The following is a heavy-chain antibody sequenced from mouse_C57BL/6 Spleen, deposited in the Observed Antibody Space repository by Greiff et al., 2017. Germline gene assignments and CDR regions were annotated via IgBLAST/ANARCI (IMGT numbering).Heavy chain of an antibody. CDR3: ARDGSSYLDWYFDV. CDR2: IHPNSGST. J-gene: IGHJ1*03. CDR1: GYTFTSYW. V-gene: IGHV1-64*01. D-gene: IGHD1-1*01. Sequence: QVQLQQPGAELVKPGASVKLSCKASGYTFTSYWMHWVKQRPGQGLEWIGMIHPNSGSTNYNEKFKSKATLTVDKSSSTAYMQHSSLTSEDSAVYYCARDGSSYLDWYFDVWGTGTTVTVSS.